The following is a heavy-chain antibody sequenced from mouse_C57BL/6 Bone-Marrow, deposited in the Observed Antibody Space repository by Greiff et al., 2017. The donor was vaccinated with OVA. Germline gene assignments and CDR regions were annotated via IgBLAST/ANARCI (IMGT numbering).Heavy chain of an antibody. J-gene: IGHJ1*03. CDR3: ARKVHYGNYDWYFDV. V-gene: IGHV1-50*01. CDR1: GYTFTSYW. Sequence: QVQLQQPGAELVKPGASVKLSCKASGYTFTSYWMQWVKQRPGQGLEWIGEIDPSDSYTNYNQKFKGKATLTVDTPSSTAYMQHSSLTSEDSAVYYCARKVHYGNYDWYFDVWGTGTTVTVSS. D-gene: IGHD2-1*01. CDR2: IDPSDSYT.